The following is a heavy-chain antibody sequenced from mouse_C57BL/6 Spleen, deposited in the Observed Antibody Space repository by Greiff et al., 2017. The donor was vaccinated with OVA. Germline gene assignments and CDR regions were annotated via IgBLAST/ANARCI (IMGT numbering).Heavy chain of an antibody. J-gene: IGHJ3*01. D-gene: IGHD2-2*01. CDR1: GFTFSDYG. CDR2: ISSGSSTI. CDR3: ARGYDDAWFAY. V-gene: IGHV5-17*01. Sequence: EVQRVESGGGLVKPGGSLKLSCAASGFTFSDYGMHWVRQAPEKGLEWVAYISSGSSTIYYADTVKGRFTISRDNATNTLFLKMTSLRSEDTAMYYCARGYDDAWFAYWGQGTLVTVSA.